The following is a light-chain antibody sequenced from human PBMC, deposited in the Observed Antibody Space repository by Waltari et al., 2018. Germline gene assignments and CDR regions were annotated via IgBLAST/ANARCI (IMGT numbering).Light chain of an antibody. CDR1: SRDAGANHF. J-gene: IGLJ3*02. Sequence: QSARTQHRPASGSPGQSVAIPCTGTSRDAGANHFVSWYQHHPDKAPKLFIYDINKRPSGVPDRFSGSKSGNTASLTISGLQDEDEADYYCCSCVGRNIYWVFGGGTKLTVL. CDR3: CSCVGRNIYWV. V-gene: IGLV2-11*01. CDR2: DIN.